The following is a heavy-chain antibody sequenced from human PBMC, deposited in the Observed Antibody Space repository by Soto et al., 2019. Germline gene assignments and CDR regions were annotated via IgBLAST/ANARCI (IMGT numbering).Heavy chain of an antibody. CDR2: MNPNSGNT. J-gene: IGHJ4*02. V-gene: IGHV1-8*01. CDR3: ASTLYGDNVDY. D-gene: IGHD4-17*01. CDR1: GYTFTSYD. Sequence: QVQLVQSGAEVKKPGASVKVSCKASGYTFTSYDINWVRQATGQGLEWMGWMNPNSGNTGYAQKFQGRVTMTRNTSISTVYMELRSLTSEYTAVFYCASTLYGDNVDYWCQGTLVTVSS.